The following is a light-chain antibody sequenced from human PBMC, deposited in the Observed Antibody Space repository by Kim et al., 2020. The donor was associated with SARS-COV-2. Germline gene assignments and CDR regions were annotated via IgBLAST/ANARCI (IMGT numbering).Light chain of an antibody. CDR2: YDS. CDR1: NMGSKS. J-gene: IGLJ3*02. V-gene: IGLV3-21*04. Sequence: APGKTARITVGGNNMGSKSVLWYQQQPGQAPVLVIYYDSDRPSGIPERFSGSNSGNTATLTISRVEAGDEADYYCQVWDSSSDHWVFGGGTQLTVL. CDR3: QVWDSSSDHWV.